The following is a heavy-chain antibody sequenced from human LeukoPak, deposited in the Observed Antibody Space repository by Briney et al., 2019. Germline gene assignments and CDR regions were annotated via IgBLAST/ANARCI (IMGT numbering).Heavy chain of an antibody. J-gene: IGHJ4*02. Sequence: SQTLSLTCAISGDSVSRNSAAWNWIRQSPSRGLEWLGRTYYRSKWYNDYAVSVKSRITINPETSKNQFSLQLNSVTPEDTAVYYCARGTQIGIAVAGSHFDYWGQGALVTVSS. D-gene: IGHD6-19*01. V-gene: IGHV6-1*01. CDR2: TYYRSKWYN. CDR1: GDSVSRNSAA. CDR3: ARGTQIGIAVAGSHFDY.